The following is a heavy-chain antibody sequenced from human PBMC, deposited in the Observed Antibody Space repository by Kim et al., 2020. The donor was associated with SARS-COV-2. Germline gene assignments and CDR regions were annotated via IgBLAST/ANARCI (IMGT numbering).Heavy chain of an antibody. D-gene: IGHD3-10*01. V-gene: IGHV3-30*18. CDR2: ISYDGSNK. CDR1: GFTFSSYG. CDR3: AKDRNYYGSGSYYTVDY. Sequence: GGSLRLSCAASGFTFSSYGMHWVRQAPGKGLEWVAVISYDGSNKYYADSVKGRFTISRDNSKNTLYLQMNRLRAEDTAVYYFAKDRNYYGSGSYYTVDYWGQGTLVTVSS. J-gene: IGHJ4*02.